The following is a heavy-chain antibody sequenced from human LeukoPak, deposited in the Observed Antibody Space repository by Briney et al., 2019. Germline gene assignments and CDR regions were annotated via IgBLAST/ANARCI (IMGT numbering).Heavy chain of an antibody. CDR1: GYSISSGYY. CDR3: ARDTHYYGSGSPAFDF. Sequence: LSLTCTVSGYSISSGYYWGWIRQPPGKGLEWVSYISSSSSTIHYADSVKGRFSISRDNAKNSLYLQMNSLRAEDTAIYYCARDTHYYGSGSPAFDFWGQGTMVTVSS. CDR2: ISSSSSTI. J-gene: IGHJ3*01. V-gene: IGHV3-11*04. D-gene: IGHD3-10*01.